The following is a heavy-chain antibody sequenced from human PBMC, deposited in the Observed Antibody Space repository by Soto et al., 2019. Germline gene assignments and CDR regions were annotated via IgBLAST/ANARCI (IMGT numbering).Heavy chain of an antibody. CDR2: IYYSGST. CDR1: GGSISSYY. D-gene: IGHD2-21*02. V-gene: IGHV4-59*01. Sequence: SETLSLTCTVSGGSISSYYWSWIRQPPGKGLEWIGYIYYSGSTNYNPSLKSRVTISVDTSKNQFSLKLSSVTAADTAVYYCAGDSYGGGDSFDYGGRETWVTVS. J-gene: IGHJ4*02. CDR3: AGDSYGGGDSFDY.